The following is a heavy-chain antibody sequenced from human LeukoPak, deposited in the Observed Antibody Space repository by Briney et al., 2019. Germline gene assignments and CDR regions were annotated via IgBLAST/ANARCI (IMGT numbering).Heavy chain of an antibody. J-gene: IGHJ4*02. Sequence: PSETLSLTCTVSGGSISSYYWSWIRQPPGKGLEWIGHIYYSGSTNYNPSLKSRVTISVDTSKNQFSLKLSSVTAADTAVYYCARGPEVGAVETDYWGQGTLVTVSS. CDR1: GGSISSYY. D-gene: IGHD6-19*01. CDR2: IYYSGST. V-gene: IGHV4-59*12. CDR3: ARGPEVGAVETDY.